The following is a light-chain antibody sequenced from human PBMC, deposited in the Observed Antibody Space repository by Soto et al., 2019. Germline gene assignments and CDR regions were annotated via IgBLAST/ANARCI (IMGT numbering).Light chain of an antibody. CDR2: EVT. V-gene: IGLV2-14*01. J-gene: IGLJ3*02. CDR3: SSYSTTGAT. CDR1: INDIGSYHY. Sequence: QSVLAQPASVSGSPGQSITISCTGTINDIGSYHYVAWYQHHPGKAPKLIIYEVTHRPSGVSNRFSGSKSGNTASLTISGLQAEDEADYYCSSYSTTGATFGGGTKVTVL.